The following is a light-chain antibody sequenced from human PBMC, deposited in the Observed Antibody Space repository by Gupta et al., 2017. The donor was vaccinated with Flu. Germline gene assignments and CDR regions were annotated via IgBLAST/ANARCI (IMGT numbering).Light chain of an antibody. CDR3: AAWDNRLGAFV. CDR1: SPNIGSNT. V-gene: IGLV1-44*01. CDR2: DDN. J-gene: IGLJ1*01. Sequence: QSALTQPPSASGTPGQRVTISCSGSSPNIGSNTVNWYQHLPGTAPKLLIHDDNQRSSGVPDRFSASKSGTSASLAISGLLSEDEADYYCAAWDNRLGAFVFGTGTRVIVV.